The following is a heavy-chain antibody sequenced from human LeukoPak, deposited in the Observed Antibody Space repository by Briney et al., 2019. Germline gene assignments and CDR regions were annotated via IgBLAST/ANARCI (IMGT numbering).Heavy chain of an antibody. D-gene: IGHD6-19*01. Sequence: GGSLRLSGAASGFTYSSYAMSWVRQAPGKGLEWVSAISGSGGSTYYADSVKGRFTISRDNSKNTLYLQMNSLRAEDTAVYYCANKQWLVRGGGQGTLVTVSS. CDR3: ANKQWLVRG. J-gene: IGHJ4*02. CDR1: GFTYSSYA. V-gene: IGHV3-23*01. CDR2: ISGSGGST.